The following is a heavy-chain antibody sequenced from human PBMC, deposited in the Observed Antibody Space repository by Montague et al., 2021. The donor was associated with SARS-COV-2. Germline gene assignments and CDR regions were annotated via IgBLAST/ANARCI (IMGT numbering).Heavy chain of an antibody. CDR3: ARDPRIVVVPAAFSFDP. Sequence: SLRLSCAASGFTFSSYAMHWVRQAPGKGLEWVAVISYDGSNKYYADSVEGRFTISRDNSKNTLYLQMNSLRAEDTAVYYCARDPRIVVVPAAFSFDPWGQGTLVTVSS. CDR1: GFTFSSYA. J-gene: IGHJ5*02. D-gene: IGHD2-2*01. CDR2: ISYDGSNK. V-gene: IGHV3-30-3*01.